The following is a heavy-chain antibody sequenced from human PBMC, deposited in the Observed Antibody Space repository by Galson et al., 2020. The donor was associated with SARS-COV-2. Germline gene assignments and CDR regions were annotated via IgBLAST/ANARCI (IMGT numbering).Heavy chain of an antibody. Sequence: SETLSLTCAVSGGSISSGSYFWSWIRQPAGKGLEWIVRIHTRGGSNYNPSLQIPLTISLDTSKNQLSMTLSSVTAADTAVYYCSRDTVVQAVSQGMDVWGPGTTVTVTS. J-gene: IGHJ6*02. CDR2: IHTRGGS. D-gene: IGHD3-10*01. CDR3: SRDTVVQAVSQGMDV. CDR1: GGSISSGSYF. V-gene: IGHV4-61*02.